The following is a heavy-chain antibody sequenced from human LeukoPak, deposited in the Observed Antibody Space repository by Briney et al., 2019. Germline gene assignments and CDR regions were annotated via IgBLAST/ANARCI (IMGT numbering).Heavy chain of an antibody. Sequence: SETLSLTCTVSGGSISSYYWSWIRQPPGKGLEWIGYIYYSGSTKYNPSLKSRVTMSVDTSKNRFSLKLSSVTAADTAVYYCARVGDSSSWYEGGAFDIWGQGTMVTVSS. D-gene: IGHD6-13*01. V-gene: IGHV4-59*01. CDR3: ARVGDSSSWYEGGAFDI. CDR1: GGSISSYY. J-gene: IGHJ3*02. CDR2: IYYSGST.